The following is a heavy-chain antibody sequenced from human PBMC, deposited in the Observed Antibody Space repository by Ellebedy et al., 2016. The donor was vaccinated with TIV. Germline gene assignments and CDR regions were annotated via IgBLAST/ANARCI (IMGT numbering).Heavy chain of an antibody. J-gene: IGHJ4*02. CDR3: ARASCAAGDCYIPGY. D-gene: IGHD2-21*02. CDR2: IKPDGSET. Sequence: GESLKISCAASGFTFSNYYMNWVRQAPGKGLEWVANIKPDGSETSYVGSVKGRFTISRDNAKNSLYLQMTSLRPEDTAVYYCARASCAAGDCYIPGYWGQGSLVTVSS. CDR1: GFTFSNYY. V-gene: IGHV3-7*03.